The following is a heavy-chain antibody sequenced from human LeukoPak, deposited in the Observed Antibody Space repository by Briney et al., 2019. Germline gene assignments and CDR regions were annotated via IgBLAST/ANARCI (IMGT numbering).Heavy chain of an antibody. CDR3: AIFAGAVPGNLLL. J-gene: IGHJ6*04. V-gene: IGHV3-7*01. CDR2: INKDGTEN. D-gene: IGHD2-8*02. Sequence: GGSLRLSCAASEFTSSAFWMTWVRRPPGKGLEWVANINKDGTENEYVDSVKGRLSIFRDNAKNSVFLQMNSLRAEDTAVYYCAIFAGAVPGNLLLWGKGTTVIVSA. CDR1: EFTSSAFW.